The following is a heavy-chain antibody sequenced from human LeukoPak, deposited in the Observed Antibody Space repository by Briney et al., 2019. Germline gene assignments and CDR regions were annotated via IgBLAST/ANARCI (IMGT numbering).Heavy chain of an antibody. Sequence: GGSLRLSCVGSGFTLSNYWMSWVRQAPGKGLEWVANLKQDVSEKYYLDSVKGRFTISRDNAKNSLYLQMNSLRAEDTAVYYCTRDFAYGDIGRYWGQGTLVTVSS. V-gene: IGHV3-7*04. D-gene: IGHD4-17*01. CDR3: TRDFAYGDIGRY. CDR2: LKQDVSEK. CDR1: GFTLSNYW. J-gene: IGHJ1*01.